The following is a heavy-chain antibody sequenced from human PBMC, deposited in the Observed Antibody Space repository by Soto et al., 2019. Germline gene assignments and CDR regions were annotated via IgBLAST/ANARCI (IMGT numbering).Heavy chain of an antibody. D-gene: IGHD1-26*01. V-gene: IGHV4-30-2*01. J-gene: IGHJ4*02. Sequence: SETLSLTCAVSGGSISSGGYSWSWIRQPPGKGLEWIGYIYHSGSTYYNPSLKSRVTISVDRSKNQFSLKLSSVTAADTAVYYCARADGAVLRYWGQGTLVTVSS. CDR1: GGSISSGGYS. CDR3: ARADGAVLRY. CDR2: IYHSGST.